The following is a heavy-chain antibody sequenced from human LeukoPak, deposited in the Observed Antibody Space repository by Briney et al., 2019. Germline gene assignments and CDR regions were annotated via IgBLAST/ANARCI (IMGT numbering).Heavy chain of an antibody. V-gene: IGHV4-34*01. J-gene: IGHJ4*02. CDR2: INDRGNT. D-gene: IGHD3-22*01. CDR3: ARLDTMIVRD. Sequence: SETLSLTCAVYGGSFSGYYWSWIRQPPGKRLECIGEINDRGNTYNPSLKSRLTMSLDTSKNQFSLKLSSVTAADTAVYYCARLDTMIVRDWGQGTLVTVSS. CDR1: GGSFSGYY.